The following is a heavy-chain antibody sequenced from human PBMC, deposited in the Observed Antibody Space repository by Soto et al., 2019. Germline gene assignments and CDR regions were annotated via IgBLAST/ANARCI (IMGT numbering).Heavy chain of an antibody. CDR2: IKNKANSYAT. CDR3: TRHSVDRVATID. D-gene: IGHD5-12*01. Sequence: EVQLVESGGGLVQPGGSLKLSCAASGFSFSGSTIHWVRQASGKGLEWVGRIKNKANSYATAYAASVKGRFTISRAXSKTTALLQMNSLKSEDTAVYYCTRHSVDRVATIDWGQGNLVTVSS. J-gene: IGHJ4*02. CDR1: GFSFSGST. V-gene: IGHV3-73*01.